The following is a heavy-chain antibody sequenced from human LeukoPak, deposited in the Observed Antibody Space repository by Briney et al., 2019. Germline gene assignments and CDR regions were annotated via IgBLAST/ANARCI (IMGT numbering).Heavy chain of an antibody. CDR1: GFTFSSYE. J-gene: IGHJ4*02. D-gene: IGHD3-22*01. CDR3: AKDSSGYSDYFDY. Sequence: PGGSLRLSCAASGFTFSSYEMSWVRQASGKGLEWVSSISRSGSTKYYADSVKGRFTISRDNAKNSLFLQMNSLRAEDTAVYYCAKDSSGYSDYFDYWGQGTLVTVSS. CDR2: ISRSGSTK. V-gene: IGHV3-48*03.